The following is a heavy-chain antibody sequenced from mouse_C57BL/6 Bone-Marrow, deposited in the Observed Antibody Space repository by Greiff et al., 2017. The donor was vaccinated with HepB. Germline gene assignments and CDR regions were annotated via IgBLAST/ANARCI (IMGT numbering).Heavy chain of an antibody. CDR3: ARHIQGLPHYYDMDY. CDR1: GFTFSSYT. CDR2: ISGGGGNT. Sequence: EVMLVESGGGLVKPGGSLKLSCAASGFTFSSYTMSWVRQTPEKRLEWVATISGGGGNTYYPDSVKGRVTISRDNAKNTLYLQMSSLRSEATALYYCARHIQGLPHYYDMDYWGQGKSVTVSS. J-gene: IGHJ4*01. D-gene: IGHD2-2*01. V-gene: IGHV5-9*01.